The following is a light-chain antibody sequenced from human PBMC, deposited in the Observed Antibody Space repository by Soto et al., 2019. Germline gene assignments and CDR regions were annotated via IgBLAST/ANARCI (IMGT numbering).Light chain of an antibody. CDR1: QSISNW. CDR2: DAS. CDR3: QQYNSYSGT. J-gene: IGKJ2*01. V-gene: IGKV1-5*01. Sequence: DIQMTQSPSTLSASVGDRVTITCRASQSISNWLAWYQQKPGKAPKLLIYDASSLESGVPSRFSGSGSGTEFPLTISSLQPDDFATYYCQQYNSYSGTFGQGTKLEIK.